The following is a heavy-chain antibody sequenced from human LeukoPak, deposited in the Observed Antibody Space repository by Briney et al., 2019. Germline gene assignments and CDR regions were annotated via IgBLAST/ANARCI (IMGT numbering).Heavy chain of an antibody. CDR1: GFTFSNYA. D-gene: IGHD3-10*01. Sequence: GESLRLSSAASGFTFSNYAMNWVRQAPGKGLEWVSNISGSGGSTYYADSVKGRFAVSRDNSKNTLFLQMNSLRAVDTAVYYCAKAENYFGSGSYPFDYWGQGTLVTVSS. CDR3: AKAENYFGSGSYPFDY. J-gene: IGHJ4*02. CDR2: ISGSGGST. V-gene: IGHV3-23*01.